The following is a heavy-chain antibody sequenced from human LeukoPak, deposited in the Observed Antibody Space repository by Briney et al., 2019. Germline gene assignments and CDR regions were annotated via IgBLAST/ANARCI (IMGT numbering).Heavy chain of an antibody. CDR1: GYTFTDLY. J-gene: IGHJ4*02. V-gene: IGHV1-69-2*01. CDR2: VDPADGET. Sequence: ATVKISCKSFGYTFTDLYIHWVRQAPGKGPEWVGRVDPADGETRYADKLQGRVAMTADTSTGTACMELQSLKFDDSAVYYCAAGVNHWGQGTLVSVSS. CDR3: AAGVNH.